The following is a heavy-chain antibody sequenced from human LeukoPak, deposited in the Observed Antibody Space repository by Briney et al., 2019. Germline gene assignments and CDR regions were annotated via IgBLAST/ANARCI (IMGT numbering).Heavy chain of an antibody. Sequence: SETLSLTCSVSGGSISSYYWSWIRQPPGKGLEWIGYIYYSGSTNYNPSLKRRVTISVDPSKNQFSLKLSSVTAADTAVYYCAREGVYYDFWSGYYHWFDPWGQGTLVTVSS. D-gene: IGHD3-3*01. CDR2: IYYSGST. V-gene: IGHV4-59*01. CDR1: GGSISSYY. CDR3: AREGVYYDFWSGYYHWFDP. J-gene: IGHJ5*02.